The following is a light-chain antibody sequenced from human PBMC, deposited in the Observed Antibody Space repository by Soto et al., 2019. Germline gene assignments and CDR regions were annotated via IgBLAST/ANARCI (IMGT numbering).Light chain of an antibody. CDR3: QQYGRSPLLT. CDR1: QSVSSSY. Sequence: EIVLTQSPGTLSLSPGERATLSCRASQSVSSSYLAWYQQKPGQATRILIYGASSRSTGIPDRFSGSESGTYFPLTISRLSAEDFAFYCCQQYGRSPLLTFGGGTKVEIK. J-gene: IGKJ4*01. CDR2: GAS. V-gene: IGKV3-20*01.